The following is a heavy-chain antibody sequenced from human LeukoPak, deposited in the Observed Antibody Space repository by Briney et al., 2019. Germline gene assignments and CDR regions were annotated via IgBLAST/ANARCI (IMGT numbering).Heavy chain of an antibody. CDR2: IYYSGST. CDR3: ARDSPARIAADRAFDI. CDR1: GGSISSSSYY. D-gene: IGHD6-13*01. Sequence: SETLSLTCTVSGGSISSSSYYWGWIRQPPGKGLEWIGSIYYSGSTYYNPSLKSRVTISVDTSKNQFSLKLSSVTAADTAVYYCARDSPARIAADRAFDIWGQGTMVTVSS. J-gene: IGHJ3*02. V-gene: IGHV4-39*07.